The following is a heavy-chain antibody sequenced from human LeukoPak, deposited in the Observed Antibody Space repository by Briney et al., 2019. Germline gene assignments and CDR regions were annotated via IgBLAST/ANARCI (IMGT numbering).Heavy chain of an antibody. Sequence: SETLSLTCTVSGGSISTYYWNWIRQPPGKGLEWIAYIHYSGSTNYNPSLKSRVIISVDTSKNQFSLKLRSVTAADTAVYYCARGGFLDPFDPWGQGSLVTVSS. CDR1: GGSISTYY. CDR3: ARGGFLDPFDP. D-gene: IGHD1-1*01. CDR2: IHYSGST. V-gene: IGHV4-59*01. J-gene: IGHJ5*02.